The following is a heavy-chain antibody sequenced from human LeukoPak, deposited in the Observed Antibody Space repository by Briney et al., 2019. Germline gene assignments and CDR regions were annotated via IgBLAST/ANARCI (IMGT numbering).Heavy chain of an antibody. D-gene: IGHD1-20*01. CDR2: IYYSGST. CDR3: ARDRLNWPAYDAFDI. CDR1: GGSISSSSYY. J-gene: IGHJ3*02. V-gene: IGHV4-39*07. Sequence: SETLSLACTVSGGSISSSSYYWGWIRQPPGKGLEWIGSIYYSGSTYYNPSLKSRVTISVDTSKNQFSLKLSSVTAADTAVYYCARDRLNWPAYDAFDIWGQGTMVTVSS.